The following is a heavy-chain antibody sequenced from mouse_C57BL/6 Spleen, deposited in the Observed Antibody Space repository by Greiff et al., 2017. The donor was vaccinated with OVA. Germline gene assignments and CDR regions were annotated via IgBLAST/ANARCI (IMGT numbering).Heavy chain of an antibody. D-gene: IGHD2-3*01. V-gene: IGHV1-55*01. Sequence: QVQLQQPGAELVKPGASVKMSCKASGYTFTSYWITWVKQRPGQGLEWIGDIYPGSGSTNYYAKFKSKVTMTVDTPSSTVYIQLSSLTSVDSAVYYCATYDVYFPCDYWGHGATLTVSS. CDR1: GYTFTSYW. CDR3: ATYDVYFPCDY. CDR2: IYPGSGST. J-gene: IGHJ2*01.